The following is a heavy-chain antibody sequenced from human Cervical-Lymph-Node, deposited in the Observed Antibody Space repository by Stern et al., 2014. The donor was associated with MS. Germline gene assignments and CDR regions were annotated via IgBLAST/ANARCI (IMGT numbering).Heavy chain of an antibody. CDR2: VYHTGSP. J-gene: IGHJ4*02. CDR3: ARGGRMASMFY. Sequence: QVQLQESGPGLVKPSETLSLTCNVSGGSMPDYYWSWIRLPPGKGLEWIGYVYHTGSPSYNPSLKSRVTISIDTSKSQFSLKVNSVTAADTAVYYCARGGRMASMFYWGQGTLVTVSS. V-gene: IGHV4-59*01. D-gene: IGHD5-24*01. CDR1: GGSMPDYY.